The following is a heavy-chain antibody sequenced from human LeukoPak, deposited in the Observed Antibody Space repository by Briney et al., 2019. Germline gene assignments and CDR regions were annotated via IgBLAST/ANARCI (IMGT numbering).Heavy chain of an antibody. CDR2: ISYDESDK. CDR3: AKTIAVAFTSGYFDY. V-gene: IGHV3-30*04. Sequence: GGSLRLSCAASGFTFSSYAMHWVRQAPGKGLEWVAVISYDESDKYYADSVKGRFTISRDNSKNTLYLQMNSLRAEDTAVYYCAKTIAVAFTSGYFDYWGQGTLVTVSS. D-gene: IGHD6-19*01. J-gene: IGHJ4*02. CDR1: GFTFSSYA.